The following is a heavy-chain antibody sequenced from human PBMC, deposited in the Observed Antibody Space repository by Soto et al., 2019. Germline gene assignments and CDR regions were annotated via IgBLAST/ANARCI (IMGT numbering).Heavy chain of an antibody. V-gene: IGHV3-30*18. CDR2: ISYDGSNQ. CDR1: GFTFSTFA. Sequence: GGSLRLSCAASGFTFSTFAMHWGRQAPGKGLEWVAVISYDGSNQYYAESLKGRFTIARDNSKNTLSLQMSSLRAEDTAVYYCAKDNAGYRSGSSFFDYWGQGTLVTVSS. J-gene: IGHJ4*02. D-gene: IGHD6-25*01. CDR3: AKDNAGYRSGSSFFDY.